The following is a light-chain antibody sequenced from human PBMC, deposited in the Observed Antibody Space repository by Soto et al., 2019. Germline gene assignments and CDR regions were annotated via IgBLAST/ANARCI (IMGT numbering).Light chain of an antibody. V-gene: IGKV1-9*01. CDR2: AAS. CDR3: QHLNNYPPYT. J-gene: IGKJ2*01. Sequence: DIQLTQSPSFLSASVGDRVTITCRASQSISSDLAWYQQRPGKAPKLLIYAASTLQSGVPSRFSGSGSGTDFTLTISSLQPEDLATYCCQHLNNYPPYTFGQGTKVDIK. CDR1: QSISSD.